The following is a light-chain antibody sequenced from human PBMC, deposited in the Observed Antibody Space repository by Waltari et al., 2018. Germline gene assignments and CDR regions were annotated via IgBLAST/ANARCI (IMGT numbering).Light chain of an antibody. V-gene: IGKV3-20*01. J-gene: IGKJ2*01. CDR2: GAS. CDR3: QQYGSSVLYT. CDR1: QRLTKNY. Sequence: EIVLTQSPGTLSLSPGERATLSCRTSQRLTKNYLAWYQQKPGQAPRLPIYGASSRAAGIPDRFSGSGSGTDFTLTISRLEPEDFAVYYCQQYGSSVLYTFGQGTKLEIK.